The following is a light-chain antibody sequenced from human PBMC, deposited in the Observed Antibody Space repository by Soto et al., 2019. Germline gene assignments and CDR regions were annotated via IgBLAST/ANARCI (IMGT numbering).Light chain of an antibody. V-gene: IGLV1-44*01. CDR3: AGWDGSLKGSV. CDR1: ASNIGRDP. J-gene: IGLJ1*01. Sequence: QSVLTQPPSASGAPGQRVTISCSGSASNIGRDPVNWYQQVPGTAPKLLIYENNHRPSGVPDRFSGSKSGTSASLVISGLXSEDEAEYFCAGWDGSLKGSVFGTGTKVTVL. CDR2: ENN.